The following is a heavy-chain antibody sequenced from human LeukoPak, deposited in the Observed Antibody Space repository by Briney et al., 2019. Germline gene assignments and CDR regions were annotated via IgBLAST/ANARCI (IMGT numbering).Heavy chain of an antibody. CDR2: ISGSGGST. D-gene: IGHD2-15*01. CDR1: GFTFSSYA. V-gene: IGHV3-23*01. CDR3: AKDSCGGGSCYSYFDY. Sequence: GGSLRLSCAASGFTFSSYAMSWVRQAPGKGLEWVSAISGSGGSTYYADSVKGRFTIFRDNSKNTLYLQMNSLRAEDTAVYYCAKDSCGGGSCYSYFDYWGQGVLVTVSS. J-gene: IGHJ4*02.